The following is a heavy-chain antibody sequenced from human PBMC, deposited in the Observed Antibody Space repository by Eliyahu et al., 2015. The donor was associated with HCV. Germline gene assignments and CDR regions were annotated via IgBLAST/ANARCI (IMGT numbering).Heavy chain of an antibody. CDR3: ASGGGGIAVAGTGGWFDP. Sequence: QVQLQESGPGLVKPSETLSLTCTVXGGSITTYYWSWXRXPPGKGLEWIGYLHXRGSIXHNPSLKSRVTISVDTSKNQFSLXLTSATAADTAVYYCASGGGGIAVAGTGGWFDPWGQGTLVTVSS. D-gene: IGHD6-19*01. J-gene: IGHJ5*02. CDR2: LHXRGSI. V-gene: IGHV4-59*01. CDR1: GGSITTYY.